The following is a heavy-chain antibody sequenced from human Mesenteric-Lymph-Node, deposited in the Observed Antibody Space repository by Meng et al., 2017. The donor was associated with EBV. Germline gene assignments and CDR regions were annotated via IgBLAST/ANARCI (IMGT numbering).Heavy chain of an antibody. CDR3: ARAPASSSRYHWYVDL. V-gene: IGHV3-21*01. D-gene: IGHD6-13*01. CDR2: ITSSGSYI. CDR1: GFTFNSYS. J-gene: IGHJ2*01. Sequence: EVQLLESGGGLVKPGGSLILSCATPGFTFNSYSMNWVRQAPGKGLEWVSSITSSGSYIYYADSMKGRFTISRDNAKNSLFLQMNSLRAEDTAVYYCARAPASSSRYHWYVDLWGRGTLVTVSS.